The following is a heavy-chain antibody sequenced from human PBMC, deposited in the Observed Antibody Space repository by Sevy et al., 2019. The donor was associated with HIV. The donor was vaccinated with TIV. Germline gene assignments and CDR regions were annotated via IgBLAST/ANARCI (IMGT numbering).Heavy chain of an antibody. J-gene: IGHJ4*02. Sequence: GGSLRLSCAASGFTFSSYAMSWVRQAPGKGLEWVSTISGSGGSTFYADSVKGRFTISRDNFKNTLYLQMNSLRAEDTAVNYCAILGTYYYDGSGYYYQVPSDYWGQGTLVTVSS. V-gene: IGHV3-23*01. CDR3: AILGTYYYDGSGYYYQVPSDY. D-gene: IGHD3-22*01. CDR1: GFTFSSYA. CDR2: ISGSGGST.